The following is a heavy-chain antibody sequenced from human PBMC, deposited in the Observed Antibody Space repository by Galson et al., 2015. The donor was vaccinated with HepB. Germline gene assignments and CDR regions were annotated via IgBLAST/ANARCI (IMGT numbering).Heavy chain of an antibody. CDR3: ALVRYYDILTGYPALDY. Sequence: SVKVSCKASGGTFSSYAISWVRQAPGQGLEWMGRIIPILGIANYAQKFQGRVTITADKSTSTAYMELSSLRSEDTAVYYCALVRYYDILTGYPALDYWGQGTLVTVSS. CDR2: IIPILGIA. J-gene: IGHJ4*02. CDR1: GGTFSSYA. V-gene: IGHV1-69*04. D-gene: IGHD3-9*01.